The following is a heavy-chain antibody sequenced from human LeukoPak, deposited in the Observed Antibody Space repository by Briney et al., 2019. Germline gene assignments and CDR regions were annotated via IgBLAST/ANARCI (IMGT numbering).Heavy chain of an antibody. V-gene: IGHV3-30*01. J-gene: IGHJ4*02. CDR1: GFTFSSYA. Sequence: GGSLRLSCAASGFTFSSYAMHWVRQAPGKGLEWVAVISYDGSNKYYADSVKGRFTISRDNSKNTLYLQMNSLGAEDTAVYYCASETGRPWYYFDYWGQGTLVTVSS. CDR2: ISYDGSNK. D-gene: IGHD7-27*01. CDR3: ASETGRPWYYFDY.